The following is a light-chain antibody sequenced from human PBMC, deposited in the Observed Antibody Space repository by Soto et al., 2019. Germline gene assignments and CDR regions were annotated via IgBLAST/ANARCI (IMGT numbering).Light chain of an antibody. J-gene: IGKJ3*01. CDR2: DAS. Sequence: DIQMTQSPSSLSASVGDRVTITCQASQDISNYLTWYQQKPGQAPRLLIYDASNLATGVPSRFSGSGSGTDFTFTISSLQPEDIATYYCQQYDNLPFTFGPGTKVDIK. CDR1: QDISNY. V-gene: IGKV1-33*01. CDR3: QQYDNLPFT.